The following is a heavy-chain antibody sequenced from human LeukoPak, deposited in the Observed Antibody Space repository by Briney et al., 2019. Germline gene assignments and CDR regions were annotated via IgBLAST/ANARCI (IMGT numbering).Heavy chain of an antibody. Sequence: GGSLRLSCTASGIMFSGYWMSWVRQAPGKGLEWVANIKQHGTERYYVDSVKGRFTISRDDAKKSLHLQMNSLRAEDTAFYFCAKDGQQKSDLQHWGQGTLVTVSS. CDR3: AKDGQQKSDLQH. J-gene: IGHJ1*01. V-gene: IGHV3-7*03. CDR1: GIMFSGYW. D-gene: IGHD6-13*01. CDR2: IKQHGTER.